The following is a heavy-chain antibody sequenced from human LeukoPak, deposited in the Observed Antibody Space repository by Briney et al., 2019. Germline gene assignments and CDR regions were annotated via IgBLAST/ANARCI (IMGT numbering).Heavy chain of an antibody. Sequence: GGSLRLSCAASGFTFSSYNMNWVRQAPGKGLEWVSSISSTSSYIYYADSVKGRFTISRDNVKNSLYLQMNSLRAEETAVYYCARDVTVAQEYYFDYWGQGTLVTVSS. V-gene: IGHV3-21*01. D-gene: IGHD2-21*02. CDR3: ARDVTVAQEYYFDY. J-gene: IGHJ4*02. CDR1: GFTFSSYN. CDR2: ISSTSSYI.